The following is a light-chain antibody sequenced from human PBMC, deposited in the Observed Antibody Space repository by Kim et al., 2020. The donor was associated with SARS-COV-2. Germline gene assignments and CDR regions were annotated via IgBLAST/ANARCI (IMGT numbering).Light chain of an antibody. CDR1: STDVGAYNY. V-gene: IGLV2-14*03. CDR3: SSYSSISTYYV. J-gene: IGLJ1*01. Sequence: SITSSCPGTSTDVGAYNYFFWYQQHPGKAPKLFIYDVTNRPSGVSNRFSGSKSDNTASLTISGLQAEDEADYYCSSYSSISTYYVFGTGTKVTVL. CDR2: DVT.